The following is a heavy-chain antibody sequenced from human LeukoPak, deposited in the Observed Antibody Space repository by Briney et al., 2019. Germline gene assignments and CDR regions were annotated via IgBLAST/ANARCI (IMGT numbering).Heavy chain of an antibody. V-gene: IGHV4-4*07. D-gene: IGHD2-15*01. J-gene: IGHJ5*02. CDR2: IYTSGST. CDR1: GGSISSYY. CDR3: ARDRGDKDIVVVVAARWSWFDP. Sequence: SETLSLTCTVSGGSISSYYWSWIRQPAGKGLEWIGRIYTSGSTNHNPSLKSRVTMSVDTSKNQFSLKLSSVTAADTAVYYCARDRGDKDIVVVVAARWSWFDPWGQGTLVTVSS.